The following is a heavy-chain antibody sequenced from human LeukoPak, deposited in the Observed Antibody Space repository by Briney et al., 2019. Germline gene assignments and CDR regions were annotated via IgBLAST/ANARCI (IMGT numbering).Heavy chain of an antibody. CDR2: ISYDGSNK. CDR3: ARDRGATTHSDY. V-gene: IGHV3-30-3*01. Sequence: GGSLRLSCAASGFTFSSYAMHWVRQAPGKGLEWVAVISYDGSNKYYADSVKGRFTISRDNAKNSLYLQMNSLRAEDTAVYYCARDRGATTHSDYWGQGTLVTVSS. CDR1: GFTFSSYA. J-gene: IGHJ4*02. D-gene: IGHD5-12*01.